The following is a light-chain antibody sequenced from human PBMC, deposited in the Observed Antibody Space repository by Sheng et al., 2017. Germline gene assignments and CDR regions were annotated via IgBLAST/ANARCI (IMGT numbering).Light chain of an antibody. CDR2: QDT. Sequence: SYELTQPPSVSVSPGQTASITCSGDKLGDKYTCWFQQKPGQSPVVVIYQDTKRPSGITERFSGSNSGNTATLTISGTQSMDEADYYCQAWDSSTGVFGGGTKLTVL. CDR1: KLGDKY. CDR3: QAWDSSTGV. J-gene: IGLJ3*02. V-gene: IGLV3-1*01.